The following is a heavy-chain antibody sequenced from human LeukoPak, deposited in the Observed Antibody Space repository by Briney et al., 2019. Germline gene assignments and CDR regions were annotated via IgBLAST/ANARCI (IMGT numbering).Heavy chain of an antibody. D-gene: IGHD3-22*01. J-gene: IGHJ4*02. Sequence: GGSLRLSCAASGFTFSIYAMSWVRQAPGKGLEWVSAISGSGGTAYHADSVKGRFTISRDNSKNTLYLQMNSLRAEDTAVYYCAKKGYYDGSGYYMYYFDHWGQGTLVTVSS. CDR1: GFTFSIYA. CDR3: AKKGYYDGSGYYMYYFDH. CDR2: ISGSGGTA. V-gene: IGHV3-23*01.